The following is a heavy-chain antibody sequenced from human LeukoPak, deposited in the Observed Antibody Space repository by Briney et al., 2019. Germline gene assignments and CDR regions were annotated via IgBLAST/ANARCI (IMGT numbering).Heavy chain of an antibody. CDR2: INPNSGGT. CDR3: ARGRGDGYSWYYFDY. CDR1: GYTFTGYY. Sequence: ASVKVSCKASGYTFTGYYMHWVRQAPGQGLEWMGWINPNSGGTNYAQKFQGRVTMTRDTSISTAYMELRRLKSDDTAVYYCARGRGDGYSWYYFDYWGQGTLVTVSS. D-gene: IGHD5-24*01. V-gene: IGHV1-2*02. J-gene: IGHJ4*02.